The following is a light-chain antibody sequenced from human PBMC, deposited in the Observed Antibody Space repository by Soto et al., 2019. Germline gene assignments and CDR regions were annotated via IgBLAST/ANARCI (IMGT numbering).Light chain of an antibody. Sequence: EIVMTQSPATLSVSPGERATLSCRASQSVSSNLAWYQQKPGQAPRLLIYGASTRATGIPARFSGSESGTECTLTISSLQSEDFAVYYCQQYNNWPYTFGQGTKLEIK. CDR1: QSVSSN. CDR3: QQYNNWPYT. V-gene: IGKV3-15*01. CDR2: GAS. J-gene: IGKJ2*01.